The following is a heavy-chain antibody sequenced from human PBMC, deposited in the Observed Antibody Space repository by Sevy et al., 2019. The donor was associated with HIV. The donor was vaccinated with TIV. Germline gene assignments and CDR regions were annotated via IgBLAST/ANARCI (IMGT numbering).Heavy chain of an antibody. D-gene: IGHD5-12*01. CDR3: AREGSPYDTYYYYYGMHV. J-gene: IGHJ6*02. CDR2: IKQDGSEK. CDR1: GFTFNSYW. V-gene: IGHV3-7*01. Sequence: GGSLRLSCAASGFTFNSYWMSWVRQAPGKGLEWVANIKQDGSEKYYVDSVKGRFTISRDNSQNSLFLQMNTLRAEDTAVYYCAREGSPYDTYYYYYGMHVWGQGTTVTVSS.